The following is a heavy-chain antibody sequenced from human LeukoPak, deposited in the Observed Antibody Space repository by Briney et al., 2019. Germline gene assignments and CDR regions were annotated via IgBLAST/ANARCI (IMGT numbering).Heavy chain of an antibody. CDR2: IRYDGSNK. J-gene: IGHJ4*02. Sequence: PGGSLRLPCAASGFTFSSYGMHWVRQAPGKGLEWVAFIRYDGSNKYYADSVKGRFTISRDNSKNTLYLQMNSLRAEDTAVYYCARVRTTVTHLVDYWGQGTLVTVSS. V-gene: IGHV3-30*02. D-gene: IGHD4-17*01. CDR3: ARVRTTVTHLVDY. CDR1: GFTFSSYG.